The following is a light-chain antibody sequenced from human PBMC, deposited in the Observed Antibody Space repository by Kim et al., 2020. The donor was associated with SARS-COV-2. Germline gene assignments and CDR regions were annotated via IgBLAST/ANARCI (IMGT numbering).Light chain of an antibody. Sequence: DIQMTQSPSSLSASVGHRVTITCQASQAISSYLNCYQQKPANAPKLLIYDASTLETAVPSRFIGSGSGTDFTFPISSLRPKDIATYYCKQYDNLLTTYVQGTRLESK. CDR2: DAS. CDR1: QAISSY. V-gene: IGKV1-33*01. J-gene: IGKJ5*01. CDR3: KQYDNLLTT.